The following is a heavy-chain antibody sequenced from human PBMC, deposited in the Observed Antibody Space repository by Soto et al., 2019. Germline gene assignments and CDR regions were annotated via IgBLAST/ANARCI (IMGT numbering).Heavy chain of an antibody. CDR1: GGSISSGGYS. CDR2: IYHSGST. CDR3: ARGMTTVTTIDY. J-gene: IGHJ4*02. D-gene: IGHD4-4*01. Sequence: QLQLQESGSGLVKPSQTLSLTCAVSGGSISSGGYSWSWIRQPPGKGLEWIGYIYHSGSTYYNPSLKLRVTISVDRSKNQFSLKLSSVTAADTAVYYCARGMTTVTTIDYWGQGTLVTVSS. V-gene: IGHV4-30-2*01.